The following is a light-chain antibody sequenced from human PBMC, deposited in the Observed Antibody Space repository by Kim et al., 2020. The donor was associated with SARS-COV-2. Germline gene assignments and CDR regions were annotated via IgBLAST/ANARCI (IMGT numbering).Light chain of an antibody. CDR1: QSISTY. V-gene: IGKV1-39*01. CDR2: DAS. CDR3: QESYSHTWT. Sequence: DIQMTQSPSSLSASVGDRVTITCRASQSISTYLHWYQQKPGKAPKVLLYDASSLQTGVPSRFSGSGSGTDFTLTITSLQPGDFATYYCQESYSHTWTFGQGTKVDIK. J-gene: IGKJ1*01.